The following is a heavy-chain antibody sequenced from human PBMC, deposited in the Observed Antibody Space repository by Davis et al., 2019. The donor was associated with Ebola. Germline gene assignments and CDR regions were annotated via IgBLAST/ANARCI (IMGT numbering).Heavy chain of an antibody. CDR1: GYTLTEFS. V-gene: IGHV1-24*01. Sequence: ASVKVSCKVSGYTLTEFSMHWVRQAPGKGLEWMGGFDPGEGKTDYAQKFQGRVSMTEDTSTDTAYMELSSLTSEDTAVYYCAREKLGGSSDYWGQGTLVTVSS. J-gene: IGHJ4*02. D-gene: IGHD6-6*01. CDR3: AREKLGGSSDY. CDR2: FDPGEGKT.